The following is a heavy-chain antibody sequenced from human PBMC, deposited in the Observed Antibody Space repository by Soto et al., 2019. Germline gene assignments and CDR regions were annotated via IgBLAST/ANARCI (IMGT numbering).Heavy chain of an antibody. Sequence: PSETLSLTCTVSGGSISSGGYYWSWIRQHPGKGLEWIGYIYYSGSTYYNPSLKSRVTISVDTSKNQFSLKLSSVTAADTAVYYCARLCSGGSCYSDYWGQGTLVTVS. J-gene: IGHJ4*02. V-gene: IGHV4-31*03. CDR1: GGSISSGGYY. CDR3: ARLCSGGSCYSDY. D-gene: IGHD2-15*01. CDR2: IYYSGST.